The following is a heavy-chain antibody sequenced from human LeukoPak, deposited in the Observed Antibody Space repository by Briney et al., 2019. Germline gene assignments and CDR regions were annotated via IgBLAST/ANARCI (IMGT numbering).Heavy chain of an antibody. Sequence: GGSLRLSCAASGFTFDDYAMHWVRQAPGKGLEWVSGISWNSGSIGYADSVKGRFTISRDNAKSSLYLQMNSLRAEDTALYYCAKGLYDSSGYLDYWGQGTLVTVSS. CDR2: ISWNSGSI. J-gene: IGHJ4*02. V-gene: IGHV3-9*01. CDR3: AKGLYDSSGYLDY. D-gene: IGHD3-22*01. CDR1: GFTFDDYA.